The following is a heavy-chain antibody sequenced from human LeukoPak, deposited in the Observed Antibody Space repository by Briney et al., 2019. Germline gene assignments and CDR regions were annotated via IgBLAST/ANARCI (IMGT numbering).Heavy chain of an antibody. CDR1: GGTFSSYA. V-gene: IGHV1-69*06. Sequence: SVKVSCKASGGTFSSYAISWVRQAPGQGLEWMGGIIPIFGTANYAQKFQGRVTITADKSASTAYMELSSPRSEDTAVYYCASSFREWLVLGYFDYWGQGTLVTVSS. J-gene: IGHJ4*02. CDR3: ASSFREWLVLGYFDY. CDR2: IIPIFGTA. D-gene: IGHD6-19*01.